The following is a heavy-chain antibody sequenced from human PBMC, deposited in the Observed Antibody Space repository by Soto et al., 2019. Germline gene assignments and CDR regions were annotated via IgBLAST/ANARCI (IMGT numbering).Heavy chain of an antibody. Sequence: EVQLVESGGGLVQPGGSLRLSCAASGFTFSSYWMSWVRQAPGKVLEWVANIKQDGSEKYSVDSVKGRFTISRDNAKNSLSLQMNSLRAEDTAVYYCARVARIAAAGKLPHYYYAMDVWGQGTTVTVSS. V-gene: IGHV3-7*01. D-gene: IGHD6-13*01. CDR1: GFTFSSYW. CDR3: ARVARIAAAGKLPHYYYAMDV. J-gene: IGHJ6*02. CDR2: IKQDGSEK.